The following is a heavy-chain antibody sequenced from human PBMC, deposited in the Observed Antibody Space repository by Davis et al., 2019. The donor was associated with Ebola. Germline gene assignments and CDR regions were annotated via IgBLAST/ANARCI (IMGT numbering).Heavy chain of an antibody. D-gene: IGHD6-19*01. CDR3: AKVDMAVAASGNFDC. J-gene: IGHJ4*02. CDR2: ISGSGGST. CDR1: GFTFSSYA. Sequence: PGGSLRLSCAASGFTFSSYAMRWVRQAPGKGLEWVSTISGSGGSTYSADSVKGRFTIAIDNSKNTLYLQMNSLRAEDTAVYYCAKVDMAVAASGNFDCWGQGTLVTVSS. V-gene: IGHV3-23*01.